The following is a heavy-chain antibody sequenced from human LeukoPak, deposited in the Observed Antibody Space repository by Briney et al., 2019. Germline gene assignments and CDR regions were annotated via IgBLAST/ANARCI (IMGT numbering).Heavy chain of an antibody. CDR3: AKVYAAAGSYYYYGMDV. CDR2: ISWNSGSI. J-gene: IGHJ6*02. D-gene: IGHD6-13*01. V-gene: IGHV3-9*01. Sequence: GRSLRLSCAASGFTFDDYAMHWVRQAPGKGLEWVSGISWNSGSIGYADSVKGRFTISRDNAKNSLYLQMNSLRAEDTALYYCAKVYAAAGSYYYYGMDVWGQRTTVTVSS. CDR1: GFTFDDYA.